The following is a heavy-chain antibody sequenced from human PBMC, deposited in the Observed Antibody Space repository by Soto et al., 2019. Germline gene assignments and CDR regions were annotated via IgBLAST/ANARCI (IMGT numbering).Heavy chain of an antibody. CDR1: GGTFSSYA. V-gene: IGHV1-69*13. Sequence: VASVKVSCKASGGTFSSYAISWVRQAPGQGLEWMGGIIPIFGTANYAQKFQGRVTITADESTSTAYMELSSLRSEDTAVYYCASGNWNDEDGAFDIWGQGTMVTVSS. D-gene: IGHD1-1*01. J-gene: IGHJ3*02. CDR2: IIPIFGTA. CDR3: ASGNWNDEDGAFDI.